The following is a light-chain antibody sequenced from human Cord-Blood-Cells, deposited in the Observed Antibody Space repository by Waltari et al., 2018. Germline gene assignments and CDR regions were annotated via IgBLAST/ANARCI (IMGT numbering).Light chain of an antibody. J-gene: IGLJ3*02. Sequence: QSALTQPASVSGSPGQSITISCTGTSSDVGGYNSASWYQQHPGKAPKLMIYEVRNRPSGVSNRFSGSKSGNTASLTISGLQAEDEADYYCSSYTSSSTLVFGGGTKLTVL. CDR1: SSDVGGYNS. CDR2: EVR. V-gene: IGLV2-14*01. CDR3: SSYTSSSTLV.